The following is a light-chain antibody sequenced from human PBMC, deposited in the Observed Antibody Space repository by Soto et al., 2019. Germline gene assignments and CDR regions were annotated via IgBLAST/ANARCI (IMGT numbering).Light chain of an antibody. CDR3: CSYAGSYPLV. Sequence: QSALIQPRSVSGSPGQSVTISCTGTSSDVGGYNYVSWYQQHPGKAPKLMIYDVGKRPSGVPDRFSGSKSGNTASLTISGLQAEDEADYYCCSYAGSYPLVFGGGTKLTVL. CDR2: DVG. CDR1: SSDVGGYNY. J-gene: IGLJ2*01. V-gene: IGLV2-11*01.